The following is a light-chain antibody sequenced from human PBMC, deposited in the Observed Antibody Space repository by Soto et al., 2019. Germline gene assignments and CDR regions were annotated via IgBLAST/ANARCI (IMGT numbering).Light chain of an antibody. J-gene: IGLJ1*01. Sequence: QSVLTQPPSVSEAPGPRVTISCTGSSSNIGAGYEAHWYQQVPGTAPKLLIYENNNRPSGVPHRFSGSKSGTSASLAITGLQAEDEDEYYCQSYDSSLSGDVFGTGTQVTVL. CDR3: QSYDSSLSGDV. CDR2: ENN. V-gene: IGLV1-40*01. CDR1: SSNIGAGYE.